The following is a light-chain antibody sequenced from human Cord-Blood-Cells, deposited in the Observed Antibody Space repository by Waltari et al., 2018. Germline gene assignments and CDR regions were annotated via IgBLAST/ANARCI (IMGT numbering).Light chain of an antibody. V-gene: IGLV3-21*02. CDR2: DDR. J-gene: IGLJ2*01. Sequence: SYVLTQPPSVSVAPGQTARITCGGNNIGSKSVPWYQQKPGQAPVLVVYDDRDRPSGIPERFSGSNSGNTATLTISRVEDGDEADYYCQVWDSSSDHVVFGGGTKLTVL. CDR3: QVWDSSSDHVV. CDR1: NIGSKS.